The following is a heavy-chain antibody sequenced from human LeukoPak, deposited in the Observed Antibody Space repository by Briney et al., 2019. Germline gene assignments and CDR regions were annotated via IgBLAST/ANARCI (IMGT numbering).Heavy chain of an antibody. CDR3: AKEIAVAGAASYYYYYMDV. CDR1: GFTFSSYG. J-gene: IGHJ6*03. Sequence: GGSLRPSCAASGFTFSSYGVHWVRQAPGKGLEWVAFIRYDGSNKYYADSVKGRFTISRDNSKNTLYLQMNSLRAEDTAVYYCAKEIAVAGAASYYYYYMDVWGKGTTVTISS. V-gene: IGHV3-30*02. CDR2: IRYDGSNK. D-gene: IGHD6-19*01.